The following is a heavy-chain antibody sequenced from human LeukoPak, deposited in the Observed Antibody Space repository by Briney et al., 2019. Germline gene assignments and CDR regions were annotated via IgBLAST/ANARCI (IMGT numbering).Heavy chain of an antibody. CDR3: ARSGWTYCGGDCYPGREYYFDY. V-gene: IGHV3-23*01. CDR1: GFTFSSYA. D-gene: IGHD2-21*02. J-gene: IGHJ4*02. CDR2: ISGSGGST. Sequence: GGSLRLSCAASGFTFSSYAMSWVRQAPGKGLEWVSAISGSGGSTYYADSVKGRFTISRDNSKNTLYLQMNSLRAEDTAVYYCARSGWTYCGGDCYPGREYYFDYWGQGTLVTVFS.